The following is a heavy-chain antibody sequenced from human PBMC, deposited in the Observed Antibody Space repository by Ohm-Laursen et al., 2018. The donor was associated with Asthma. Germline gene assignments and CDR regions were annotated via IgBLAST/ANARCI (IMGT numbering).Heavy chain of an antibody. CDR1: GFSFSNFG. CDR3: AKDRSDWLDRYAFDM. J-gene: IGHJ3*02. V-gene: IGHV3-30*18. CDR2: ISYVGSTK. Sequence: SLRLSCTASGFSFSNFGMFWVRQAPGKGLEWVAFISYVGSTKYYADSVQGRFTISRDNSKDTLYLQMNSLRADDTAVYYCAKDRSDWLDRYAFDMWGQGTMVTVSA. D-gene: IGHD3/OR15-3a*01.